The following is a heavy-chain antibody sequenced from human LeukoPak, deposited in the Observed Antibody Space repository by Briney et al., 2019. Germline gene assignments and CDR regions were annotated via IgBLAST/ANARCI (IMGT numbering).Heavy chain of an antibody. V-gene: IGHV3-53*01. CDR3: AKGRNYFPIDY. Sequence: GGSLRLSCAASGFTVSSNYMSWVRQAPGKGLEWVSVIYSGGSTYYADSVKGRFTISRDNSKNTLYLQMNSLRAEDTAVYYCAKGRNYFPIDYWGQGTLVTVSS. CDR1: GFTVSSNY. D-gene: IGHD2/OR15-2a*01. J-gene: IGHJ4*02. CDR2: IYSGGST.